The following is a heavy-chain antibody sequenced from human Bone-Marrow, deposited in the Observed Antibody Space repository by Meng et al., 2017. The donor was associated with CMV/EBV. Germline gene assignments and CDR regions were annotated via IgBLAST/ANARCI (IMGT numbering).Heavy chain of an antibody. CDR3: ARGSGDGYNLGWFDP. D-gene: IGHD5-24*01. Sequence: QVRLVEPGPGWVQPSQPLSLPCTVSGGSISSGSYYWSWIRQPAGKGLEWIGRIYTSGSTNYNPSLKSRVTISVDTSKNQFSLKLSSVTAADTAVYYCARGSGDGYNLGWFDPWGQGTLVTVSS. J-gene: IGHJ5*02. CDR1: GGSISSGSYY. V-gene: IGHV4-61*02. CDR2: IYTSGST.